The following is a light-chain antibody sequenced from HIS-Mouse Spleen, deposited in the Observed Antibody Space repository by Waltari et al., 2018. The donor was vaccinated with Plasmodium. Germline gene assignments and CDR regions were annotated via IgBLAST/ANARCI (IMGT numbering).Light chain of an antibody. CDR1: SSDVGGYNY. V-gene: IGLV2-8*01. Sequence: QSALTQPPSASGSPGQSVTISCTGTSSDVGGYNYVSWYQQHPGKAPKLMIYEGSNRSSGVPARFSGSKSGNTASLTVSGLQAEDEADYYCSSYAGSNNLVFGGGTKLTVL. CDR3: SSYAGSNNLV. CDR2: EGS. J-gene: IGLJ2*01.